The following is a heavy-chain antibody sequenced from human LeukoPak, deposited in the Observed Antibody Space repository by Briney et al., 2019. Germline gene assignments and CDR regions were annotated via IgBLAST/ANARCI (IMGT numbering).Heavy chain of an antibody. CDR2: ISSSSSYI. CDR3: ARDLTPGFSSSWYL. CDR1: GFTFSSYS. D-gene: IGHD6-13*01. Sequence: GGSLRLSCAASGFTFSSYSMNWVRQAPGKGLEWVSSISSSSSYIYYADSVKGRFAISRDNAKNSLYLQMNSLRAEDTAVYYCARDLTPGFSSSWYLWGQGTLVTVSS. J-gene: IGHJ5*02. V-gene: IGHV3-21*01.